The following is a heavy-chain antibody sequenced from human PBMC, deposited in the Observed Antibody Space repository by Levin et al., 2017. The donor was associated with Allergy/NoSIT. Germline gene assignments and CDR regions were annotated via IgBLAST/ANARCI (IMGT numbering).Heavy chain of an antibody. CDR1: GFTFSDYY. CDR2: ISSSGSTI. V-gene: IGHV3-11*01. Sequence: GGSLRLSCAASGFTFSDYYMSWIRQAPGKGLEWVSYISSSGSTIYYADSVKGRFTISRDNAKNSLYLQMNSLRAEDTAVYYCARELSYLYDSYARYYYYGMDVWGQGTTVTVSS. D-gene: IGHD2-21*02. J-gene: IGHJ6*02. CDR3: ARELSYLYDSYARYYYYGMDV.